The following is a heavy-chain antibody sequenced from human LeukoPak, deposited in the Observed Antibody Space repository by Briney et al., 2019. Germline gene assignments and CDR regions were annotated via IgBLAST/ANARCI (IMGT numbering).Heavy chain of an antibody. CDR3: ARSRGYCSSTSCKSSRYYYYYMDV. Sequence: SETLSLTCTVSGGSISSYYWSWIRQPPGKGLEWIGYIYTSGSTNYNPSLKSRVTISVDTSKNQFSLKLSSVTAADTAVYYCARSRGYCSSTSCKSSRYYYYYMDVWGKGTTVTVSS. CDR1: GGSISSYY. D-gene: IGHD2-2*01. V-gene: IGHV4-4*09. CDR2: IYTSGST. J-gene: IGHJ6*03.